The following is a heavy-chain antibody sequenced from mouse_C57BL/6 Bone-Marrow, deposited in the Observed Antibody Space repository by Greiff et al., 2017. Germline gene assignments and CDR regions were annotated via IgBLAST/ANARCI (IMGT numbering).Heavy chain of an antibody. J-gene: IGHJ4*01. CDR2: IDPANGNT. V-gene: IGHV14-3*01. CDR1: GFNIKNTY. Sequence: EFQLQQSVAEFVRPGASVKLSCTASGFNIKNTYMHWVKQGPEQGLEWIGRIDPANGNTKYAPKFQGKATITADTSSNTAYLQLSSLTSEDTAIYYCARSYYSNYIYYYAMDYWGQGTSVTVSA. CDR3: ARSYYSNYIYYYAMDY. D-gene: IGHD2-5*01.